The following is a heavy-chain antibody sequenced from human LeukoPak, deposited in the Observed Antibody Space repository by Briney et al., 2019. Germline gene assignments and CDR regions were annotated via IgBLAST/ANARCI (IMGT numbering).Heavy chain of an antibody. CDR3: ARDKGGFLYFGEYDP. J-gene: IGHJ5*02. CDR1: GASISSGSHH. CDR2: IYTSGST. D-gene: IGHD3-10*01. Sequence: SETLSLTCTVSGASISSGSHHWSWIRQPAGKGLEWIGRIYTSGSTNYNPSLKSRVSISVDMSKNQLSLKLSSVTAADTAVYYCARDKGGFLYFGEYDPWGQGTLVTVSS. V-gene: IGHV4-61*02.